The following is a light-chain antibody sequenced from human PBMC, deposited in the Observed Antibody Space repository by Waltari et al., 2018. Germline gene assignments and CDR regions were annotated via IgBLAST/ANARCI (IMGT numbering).Light chain of an antibody. J-gene: IGKJ2*01. CDR3: QQYSGRPRT. V-gene: IGKV1-5*03. CDR1: PSISSF. Sequence: DIQMTQSPSTLSASVGDRVTITCRASPSISSFLAWYQQKPGQAPKLLIYKSSTLRDGAPSRFSGSGSGTEFTLTISSLQPDDFATYHCQQYSGRPRTFGQGTKVEIK. CDR2: KSS.